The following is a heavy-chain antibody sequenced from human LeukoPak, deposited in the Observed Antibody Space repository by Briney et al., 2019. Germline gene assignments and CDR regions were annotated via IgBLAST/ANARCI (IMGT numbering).Heavy chain of an antibody. V-gene: IGHV3-21*01. D-gene: IGHD3-10*01. Sequence: PGGSLRLSCAASGFTFSSYSMNWVRQAPGKGLEWVSSISSSSSYIYYADSVKGRFTISRDNAKNSLYLQMNSLRAEDTAVYYCARVVMVRGVNWFDPWGQGTLVTVSS. CDR1: GFTFSSYS. CDR3: ARVVMVRGVNWFDP. CDR2: ISSSSSYI. J-gene: IGHJ5*02.